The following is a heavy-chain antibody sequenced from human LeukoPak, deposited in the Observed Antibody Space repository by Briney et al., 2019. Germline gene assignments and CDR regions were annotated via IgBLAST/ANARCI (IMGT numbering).Heavy chain of an antibody. CDR3: ARGDNWFDP. J-gene: IGHJ5*02. CDR1: GYTFTSYD. Sequence: GASVKVSCKASGYTFTSYDIHGVRPATGQGLEWMGWMNANSGNTGYAQKSKGRVTMTRNTSISTAYMELSRLRSEDTAVYYCARGDNWFDPWGQGTLVTVSS. V-gene: IGHV1-8*01. CDR2: MNANSGNT.